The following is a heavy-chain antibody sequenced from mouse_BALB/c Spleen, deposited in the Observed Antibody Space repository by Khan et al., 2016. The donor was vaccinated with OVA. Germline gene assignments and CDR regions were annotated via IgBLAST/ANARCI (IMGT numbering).Heavy chain of an antibody. CDR2: IRSAGKT. Sequence: VELVESGPGLVRPSQTLSITCTVSGFSLTTYGVHWVRQSPGKGLEWLGVIRSAGKTDYNAAFISRLSITKDTSKSQVFFKMNSLQADDTAMYYCARNSYMYDFTYWGQGTLVTVSA. CDR3: ARNSYMYDFTY. CDR1: GFSLTTYG. D-gene: IGHD2-14*01. J-gene: IGHJ3*01. V-gene: IGHV2-2*01.